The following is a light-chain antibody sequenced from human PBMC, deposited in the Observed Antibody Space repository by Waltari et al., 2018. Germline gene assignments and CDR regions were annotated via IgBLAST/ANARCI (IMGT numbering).Light chain of an antibody. J-gene: IGLJ3*02. V-gene: IGLV4-69*01. CDR3: QTGGHGTWV. CDR2: VNSDGNH. Sequence: QQPEKGPRYLMRVNSDGNHSRVDEIPDCFSGSSSGAERYLTISSLQSEDEADYYCQTGGHGTWVFGGGTKLTVL.